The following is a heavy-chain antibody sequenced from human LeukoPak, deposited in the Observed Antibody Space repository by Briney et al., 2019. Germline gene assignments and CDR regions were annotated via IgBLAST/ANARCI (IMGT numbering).Heavy chain of an antibody. J-gene: IGHJ4*02. CDR2: IYYSGST. CDR3: ARDRGEYYDSSGQFDY. Sequence: SETLSLTCTVSGGSISSYYWSWIRQPPGKGLEWIGYIYYSGSTNYNPSLKSRVTISVDTSKNHFSLDLSSVTAADTAVYYCARDRGEYYDSSGQFDYWGQGTLVTVSS. CDR1: GGSISSYY. V-gene: IGHV4-59*12. D-gene: IGHD3-22*01.